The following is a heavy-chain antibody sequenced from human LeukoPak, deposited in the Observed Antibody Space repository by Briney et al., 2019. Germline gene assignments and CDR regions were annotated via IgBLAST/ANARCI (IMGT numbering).Heavy chain of an antibody. CDR2: INPDGSRT. CDR3: ARHLGEARDY. J-gene: IGHJ4*02. D-gene: IGHD3-16*01. CDR1: ASTFSNYW. V-gene: IGHV3-74*01. Sequence: PGGSLRLSCAASASTFSNYWMHWVRQAPGKGLVWVSRINPDGSRTNYADSVAGRFTISRDNAKNTLYLQMNSLRAEDTAVYYCARHLGEARDYWGQGTLVTVSS.